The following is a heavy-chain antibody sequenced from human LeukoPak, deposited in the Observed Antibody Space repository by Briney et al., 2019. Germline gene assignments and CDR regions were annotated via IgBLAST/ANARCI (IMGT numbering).Heavy chain of an antibody. V-gene: IGHV4-59*08. CDR3: ARHGDWVISFGFDY. CDR2: IYYSGST. CDR1: AGSINSYY. Sequence: PSETLSLTCSVSAGSINSYYWRWLRQPPGKGLEWIGYIYYSGSTNYNPSLKSRVTISVDTSKNQFSLKLSSVTAADTAVYYCARHGDWVISFGFDYWGQGTLVTVSS. D-gene: IGHD3-16*01. J-gene: IGHJ4*02.